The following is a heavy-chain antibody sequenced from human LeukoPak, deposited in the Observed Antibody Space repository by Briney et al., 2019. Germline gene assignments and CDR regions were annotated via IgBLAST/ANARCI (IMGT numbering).Heavy chain of an antibody. CDR2: INHSGSN. CDR1: GGSFSGSY. J-gene: IGHJ6*03. Sequence: SEPLSLTCTVNGGSFSGSYWRWIRQSPGRGLAWIGEINHSGSNNYNPSLKGRVSISIDTSKNQFSLKLPSVTAADTAMYYCARGPTMVRGVIRFYYYMDAWGKGTTVNVSS. CDR3: ARGPTMVRGVIRFYYYMDA. D-gene: IGHD3-10*01. V-gene: IGHV4-34*01.